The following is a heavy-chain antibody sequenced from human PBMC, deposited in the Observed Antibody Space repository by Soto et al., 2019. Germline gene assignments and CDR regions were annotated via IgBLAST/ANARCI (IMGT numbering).Heavy chain of an antibody. J-gene: IGHJ4*02. D-gene: IGHD2-8*01. Sequence: SETLSLTCTVSGASISSRDYYWGWIRQTPGKGLEWIGNIDYNGVTYYNPSLKSRVTVSKDTSKNQFSLKVASVTAADTAIYYCGRVMIGTSRHTDSDYWGQGTQVTV. CDR3: GRVMIGTSRHTDSDY. CDR2: IDYNGVT. V-gene: IGHV4-39*01. CDR1: GASISSRDYY.